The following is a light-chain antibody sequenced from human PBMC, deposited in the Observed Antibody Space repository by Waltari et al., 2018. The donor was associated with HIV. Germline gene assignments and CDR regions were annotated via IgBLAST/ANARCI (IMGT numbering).Light chain of an antibody. V-gene: IGLV2-11*01. CDR1: SSDVGGYNF. Sequence: QSALTQPRSVSWSPGQSVAVSCTGTSSDVGGYNFVPWSQQHPGKAPKLIIYAVNKRPSGVPDRFSGSKSANTASLTITGLQPDDEADYYCCSYAGRYSVVFGGGTKVTVL. CDR2: AVN. J-gene: IGLJ2*01. CDR3: CSYAGRYSVV.